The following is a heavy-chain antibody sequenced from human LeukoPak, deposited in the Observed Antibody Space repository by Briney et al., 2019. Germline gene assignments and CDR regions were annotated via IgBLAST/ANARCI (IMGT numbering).Heavy chain of an antibody. CDR3: ARRDSSPYYYYYYMDV. V-gene: IGHV4-30-4*01. CDR2: IYYSGST. D-gene: IGHD6-13*01. Sequence: PSQTLSLTCTVSGGSVSSGDYYWSWIRQPPGKGLEWIGYIYYSGSTNYNPSLKSRVTISVDTSKNQFSLKLSSVTAADTAVYYCARRDSSPYYYYYYMDVWGKGTTVTVSS. J-gene: IGHJ6*03. CDR1: GGSVSSGDYY.